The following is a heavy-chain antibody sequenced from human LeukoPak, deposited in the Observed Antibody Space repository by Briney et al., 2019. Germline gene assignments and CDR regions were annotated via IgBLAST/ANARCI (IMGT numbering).Heavy chain of an antibody. CDR3: ARVVATTGWYTFDY. V-gene: IGHV6-1*01. D-gene: IGHD6-19*01. J-gene: IGHJ4*02. CDR1: GDSVSSTIGA. CDR2: TYYRCKWYL. Sequence: SQTLSLTCAISGDSVSSTIGAWNWLRHSPSRSLKWLGCTYYRCKWYLEYAASVKGRITNSTDTSNNQFSLHLSSVTPEATAVYYCARVVATTGWYTFDYWGQGTLVTVSA.